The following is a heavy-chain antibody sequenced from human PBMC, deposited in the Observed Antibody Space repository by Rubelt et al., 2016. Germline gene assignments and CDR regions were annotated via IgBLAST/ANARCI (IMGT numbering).Heavy chain of an antibody. V-gene: IGHV4-39*01. CDR3: ARGRTRYYYDSSGYYYFDY. D-gene: IGHD3-22*01. Sequence: QLQLHESGPGLVKPSETLSLTCTVSGGSISSITYKWAWVRQPPEKGLEWIASIHYSGSTNYNPSLKSRVTISVDTSKNQFSLKLTSVTAADTAVYYCARGRTRYYYDSSGYYYFDYWGQGTLVTVSS. J-gene: IGHJ4*02. CDR2: IHYSGST. CDR1: GGSISSITYK.